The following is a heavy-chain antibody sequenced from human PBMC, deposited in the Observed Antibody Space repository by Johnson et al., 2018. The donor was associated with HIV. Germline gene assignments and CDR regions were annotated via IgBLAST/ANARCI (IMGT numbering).Heavy chain of an antibody. CDR2: IYSGGNT. CDR3: ARVAVAGTYAFDI. D-gene: IGHD6-19*01. CDR1: GFTVSSNY. Sequence: VQLVESGGGLVQPGGSLRLSCAASGFTVSSNYMSWVRQAPGKGLEWVSVIYSGGNTYYADSVKGRFTISRDNSKNTLYLQMNSLRAGDTAVYYCARVAVAGTYAFDIWGEGTMVTVSS. V-gene: IGHV3-66*01. J-gene: IGHJ3*02.